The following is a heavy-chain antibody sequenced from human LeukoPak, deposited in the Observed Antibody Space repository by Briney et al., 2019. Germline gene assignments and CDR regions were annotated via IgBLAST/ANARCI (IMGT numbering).Heavy chain of an antibody. V-gene: IGHV3-23*01. CDR1: GFTFSNYA. CDR2: ISGTACTT. D-gene: IGHD5-24*01. CDR3: AKDYASDMATAPFDY. J-gene: IGHJ4*02. Sequence: PGGSLRLSCAASGFTFSNYAMSWVRQAPGKGMEWVSVISGTACTTYYAHSVKGPFTISPDNSKNTLYLQMNSLRAEDTAVYYCAKDYASDMATAPFDYWGQGTLVTVSS.